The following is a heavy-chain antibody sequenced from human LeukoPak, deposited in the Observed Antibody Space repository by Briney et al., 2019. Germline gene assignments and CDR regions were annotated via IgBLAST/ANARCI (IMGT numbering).Heavy chain of an antibody. D-gene: IGHD3-9*01. Sequence: SVKVSCKASGGTFSSYAISWVRQAPGQGLEWMGRIIPILGIANYAQKFQGRVTITADKSTSTAYMELSSLRSEDTGVYYCARDRYDILTGYTPISDYWGQGTLVTVSS. CDR2: IIPILGIA. CDR1: GGTFSSYA. CDR3: ARDRYDILTGYTPISDY. V-gene: IGHV1-69*04. J-gene: IGHJ4*02.